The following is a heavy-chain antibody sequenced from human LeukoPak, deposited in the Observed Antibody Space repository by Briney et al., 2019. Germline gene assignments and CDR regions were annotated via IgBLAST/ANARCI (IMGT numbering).Heavy chain of an antibody. CDR1: GGSISSGDYY. J-gene: IGHJ3*02. V-gene: IGHV4-30-4*01. D-gene: IGHD1-26*01. CDR3: ARVSATKGHAFDI. Sequence: SETLSLTCTVSGGSISSGDYYWSWIRQPPGKGLEWIGYIYYSGSTYYNPSLKSRVTISVDTSKNQFSLKLSSVTAADTAVYYCARVSATKGHAFDIWGQGTMVTVSS. CDR2: IYYSGST.